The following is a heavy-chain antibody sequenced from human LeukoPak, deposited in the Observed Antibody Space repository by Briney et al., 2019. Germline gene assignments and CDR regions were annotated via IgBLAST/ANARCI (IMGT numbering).Heavy chain of an antibody. CDR3: ARSLGYSSGG. J-gene: IGHJ4*02. V-gene: IGHV3-74*01. D-gene: IGHD2-15*01. CDR2: ISTDGTAT. CDR1: GFPFRSHW. Sequence: GGSLRLSCAASGFPFRSHWMNWVRQVPGKGLVWVSHISTDGTATNYADSVKGRFTISRDNAKDTLYLQMNSLRAEDTAIYYCARSLGYSSGGWGQGALVTVSS.